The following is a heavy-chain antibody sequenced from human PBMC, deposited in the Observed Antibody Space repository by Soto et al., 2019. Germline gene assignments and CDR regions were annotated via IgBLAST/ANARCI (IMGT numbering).Heavy chain of an antibody. V-gene: IGHV3-48*02. Sequence: GGSLRLSCAASGFTFRSYSMNWVRQAPGKGLEWVAYISSSNRTINYADSVKGRFIISRDNAKNSLYLQMHSLRDEDTAVYYCAREGWPLLQTGMDVWGQGTTVTVSS. D-gene: IGHD2-15*01. CDR2: ISSSNRTI. J-gene: IGHJ6*02. CDR3: AREGWPLLQTGMDV. CDR1: GFTFRSYS.